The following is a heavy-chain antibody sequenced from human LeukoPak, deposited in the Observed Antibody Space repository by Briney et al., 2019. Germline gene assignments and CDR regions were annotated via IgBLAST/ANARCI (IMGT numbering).Heavy chain of an antibody. CDR3: ARRSPQRTFDY. Sequence: GAALQLSCKGSGYSFTSYWIGWVRQMPGKGLEWMGIIYPGDSDTRYSPSVQGQVTISAAKSISTAYLQWSSLKASDTAMYYCARRSPQRTFDYWGQGTLVTVSS. CDR2: IYPGDSDT. D-gene: IGHD3/OR15-3a*01. J-gene: IGHJ4*02. V-gene: IGHV5-51*01. CDR1: GYSFTSYW.